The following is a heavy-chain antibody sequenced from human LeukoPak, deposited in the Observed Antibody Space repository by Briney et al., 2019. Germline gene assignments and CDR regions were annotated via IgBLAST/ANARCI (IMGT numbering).Heavy chain of an antibody. CDR1: GYSFNAYA. CDR3: TKDREPDSGFDFDY. J-gene: IGHJ4*01. CDR2: ITGDGNTI. V-gene: IGHV3-23*01. Sequence: PGGSLRLSCAASGYSFNAYAMSWVRQAPGKGLEWVSSITGDGNTIIYADSVKGRFTISRDYSKNTLYLQMNSLRVEDTAIYYCTKDREPDSGFDFDYWGQGTVVTVSS. D-gene: IGHD5-12*01.